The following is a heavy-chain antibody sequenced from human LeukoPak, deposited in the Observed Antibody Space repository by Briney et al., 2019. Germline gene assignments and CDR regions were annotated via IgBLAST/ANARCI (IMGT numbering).Heavy chain of an antibody. CDR2: ISYDGSNK. J-gene: IGHJ4*02. CDR3: ARATLDDTRLLGY. CDR1: GFTFSSYG. Sequence: PGRSLRLSCAASGFTFSSYGMHWVRQAPGKGLEWVAVISYDGSNKYYADSVKGRFTISRDNSKNTLYLQMNSLRAEDTAVYYCARATLDDTRLLGYWGQGTLVTVSS. V-gene: IGHV3-30*03.